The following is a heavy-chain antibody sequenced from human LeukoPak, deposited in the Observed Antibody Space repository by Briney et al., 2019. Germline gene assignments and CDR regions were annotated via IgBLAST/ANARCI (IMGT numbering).Heavy chain of an antibody. D-gene: IGHD1-26*01. CDR1: GGSISSSTYY. Sequence: PSETLSLTCSVSGGSISSSTYYWGWIRQPPGKGLEWIGNIYHSGSTYYNPSLKSRVTISVDKSKNQFSLKLSSVTAADTAVYYCARMGSGDIDYWGQGTLVTVSS. V-gene: IGHV4-39*07. CDR2: IYHSGST. J-gene: IGHJ4*02. CDR3: ARMGSGDIDY.